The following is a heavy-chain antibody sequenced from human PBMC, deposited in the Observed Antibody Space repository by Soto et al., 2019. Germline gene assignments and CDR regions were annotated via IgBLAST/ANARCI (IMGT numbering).Heavy chain of an antibody. J-gene: IGHJ3*02. V-gene: IGHV4-31*03. Sequence: QVQLQESDAGLVKASQTLSLTCTVSGGSVSSGAYYWTWIRQRPGKGLEWIGYIYYSGSTYYSPSLKSRLYISLDTSKNQFSRRLSSVTAADTAMYYCARARLRAVYAFDIWGQGTMVTVSS. CDR2: IYYSGST. CDR3: ARARLRAVYAFDI. CDR1: GGSVSSGAYY. D-gene: IGHD5-12*01.